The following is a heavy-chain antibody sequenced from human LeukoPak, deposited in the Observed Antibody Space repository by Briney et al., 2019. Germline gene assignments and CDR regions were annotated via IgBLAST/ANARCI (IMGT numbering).Heavy chain of an antibody. D-gene: IGHD3-22*01. CDR1: GFTFRNAY. Sequence: GGSLRLSCAASGFTFRNAYMSWVRQAPGKGLEWVGLIKSKPGGETTDYAAPVRGRFTISRDDSKDTVYLQMNDLRTEDTAVYYCTTDNDDSGAAGDFDYWGQGTLVTASS. V-gene: IGHV3-15*01. CDR2: IKSKPGGETT. J-gene: IGHJ4*02. CDR3: TTDNDDSGAAGDFDY.